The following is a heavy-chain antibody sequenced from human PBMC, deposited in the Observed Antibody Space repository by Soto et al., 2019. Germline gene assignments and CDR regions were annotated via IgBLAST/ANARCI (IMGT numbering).Heavy chain of an antibody. V-gene: IGHV3-13*05. J-gene: IGHJ6*02. CDR3: ARTDRDFYGLDV. CDR1: GFTVGNNY. Sequence: EVQLVESGGGLIQPGGSLKLSCAASGFTVGNNYMSWVRQGTGKGLEWVSGISAAGDPDYADSVEGRFTISRENAQNSFFLQMNSLRVGDTAVYYCARTDRDFYGLDVWGQGTTVIVSS. CDR2: ISAAGDP.